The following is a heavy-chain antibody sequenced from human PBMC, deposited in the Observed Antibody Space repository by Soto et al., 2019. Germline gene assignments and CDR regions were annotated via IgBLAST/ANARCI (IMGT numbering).Heavy chain of an antibody. Sequence: SETLSLTCTVSGGSISSYYWSWIRQPPGKGLEWIGYIYYSGSTNYNPSLKSRVTISVDTSKNQFSLKLSSVTAADTAVYYCARLYGFSGFYYLGQGTLVTVSS. CDR3: ARLYGFSGFYY. J-gene: IGHJ4*02. V-gene: IGHV4-59*08. CDR1: GGSISSYY. D-gene: IGHD6-25*01. CDR2: IYYSGST.